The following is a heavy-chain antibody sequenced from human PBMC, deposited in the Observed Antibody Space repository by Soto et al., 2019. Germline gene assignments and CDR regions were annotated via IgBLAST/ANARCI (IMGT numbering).Heavy chain of an antibody. CDR1: GGSISSSNW. V-gene: IGHV4-4*02. CDR3: AREYNWNGEYYFDY. CDR2: IYHSGST. Sequence: PSETPSLTCAVSGGSISSSNWWRWVRQPPGKGLEWIGEIYHSGSTNYNPSLKSRVTISVDKSKNQFSLKLSSVTAADTAVYYCAREYNWNGEYYFDYWGQGALVTVSS. D-gene: IGHD1-20*01. J-gene: IGHJ4*02.